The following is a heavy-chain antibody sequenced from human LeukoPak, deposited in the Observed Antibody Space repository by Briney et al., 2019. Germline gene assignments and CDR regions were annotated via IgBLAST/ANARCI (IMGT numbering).Heavy chain of an antibody. J-gene: IGHJ4*02. V-gene: IGHV3-21*06. D-gene: IGHD3-10*01. CDR1: GFTFKIYS. CDR2: ISTDSSHM. Sequence: GGSLRLSCAASGFTFKIYSMNWVRQAPGKGLEWVSSISTDSSHMYYADSVKGRFTVSRDNAKNSLYLQMNTLRAEDTAVYYCARDDTSAHFFDSWGQGTLVTVSS. CDR3: ARDDTSAHFFDS.